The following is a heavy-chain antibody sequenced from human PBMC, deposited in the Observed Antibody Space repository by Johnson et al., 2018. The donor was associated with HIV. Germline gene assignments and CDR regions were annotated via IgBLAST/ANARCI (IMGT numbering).Heavy chain of an antibody. CDR1: GFTFSSYG. J-gene: IGHJ3*02. D-gene: IGHD4/OR15-4a*01. Sequence: QVQLVESGGGVVQPGRSLRLSCASSGFTFSSYGMHWVRQAPGKGLEWVSVIYSGGSTYYADSVKGRFTISRDNSKNTLYLQMNSLRAEDTAVYYCARGGASDAFDIWGQGTMVTVSS. CDR3: ARGGASDAFDI. CDR2: IYSGGST. V-gene: IGHV3-NL1*01.